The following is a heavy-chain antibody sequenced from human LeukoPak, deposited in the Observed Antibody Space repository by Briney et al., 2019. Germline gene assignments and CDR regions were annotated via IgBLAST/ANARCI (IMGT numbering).Heavy chain of an antibody. D-gene: IGHD3-9*01. CDR1: GGSFSGFY. V-gene: IGHV4-34*01. J-gene: IGHJ4*02. Sequence: SETLSLTCAVYGGSFSGFYWSWLRQPPGQGLEWIGEINHSGSTYYNPSLKSRITMSVDTSENQFSLRLSSVTAADTAMYYCARLLAYYDILTGYPHYFDYWGQGTLVTVSS. CDR3: ARLLAYYDILTGYPHYFDY. CDR2: INHSGST.